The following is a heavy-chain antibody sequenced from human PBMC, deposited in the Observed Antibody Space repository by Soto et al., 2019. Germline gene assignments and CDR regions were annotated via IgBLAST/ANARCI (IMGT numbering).Heavy chain of an antibody. J-gene: IGHJ4*02. Sequence: GGSLKLSCVASGFSFNIYSMNWVRQAPGKGLEWVSYISSSSTTIDYADSVKGRFTISRDNAKNSLYLQMNSLRDEDTAVYYCVRDSDGYNLEDYFYYWGQGTLVTVSA. CDR3: VRDSDGYNLEDYFYY. CDR1: GFSFNIYS. CDR2: ISSSSTTI. V-gene: IGHV3-48*02. D-gene: IGHD5-12*01.